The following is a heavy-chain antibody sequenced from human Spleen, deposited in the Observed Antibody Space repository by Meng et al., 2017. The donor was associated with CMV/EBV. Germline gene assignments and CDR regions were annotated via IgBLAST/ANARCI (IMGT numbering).Heavy chain of an antibody. V-gene: IGHV1-69*01. D-gene: IGHD3-10*01. CDR3: AAGSYTLQYAMDV. Sequence: CRASGGTFKRLSINWVRPAPGQGPEWVGGIVPIFGTTTYAQKFQGRVTIAADESTGTAYMELNSLRSDDTAVYYCAAGSYTLQYAMDVWGQGTLVTVSS. J-gene: IGHJ6*02. CDR2: IVPIFGTT. CDR1: GGTFKRLS.